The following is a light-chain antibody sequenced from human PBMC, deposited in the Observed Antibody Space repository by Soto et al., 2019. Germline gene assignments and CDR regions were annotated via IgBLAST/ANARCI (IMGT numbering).Light chain of an antibody. V-gene: IGLV2-11*01. CDR1: SSDVGGYEY. CDR2: HVG. CDR3: SSYTAGRTVV. J-gene: IGLJ2*01. Sequence: QSALTQPRSVSGSPGQSVTISCSGTSSDVGGYEYVSWYQQHPGKAPRLLIYHVGQRPSGVPDRFSGSKSGTTASLTISGLQADDEGEYFCSSYTAGRTVVVGGGTKVTVL.